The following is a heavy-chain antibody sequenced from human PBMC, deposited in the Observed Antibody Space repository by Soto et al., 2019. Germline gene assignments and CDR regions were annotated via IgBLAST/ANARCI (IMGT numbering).Heavy chain of an antibody. CDR1: GGSISSSY. CDR2: VYNSGST. Sequence: SETLSLTCSVSGGSISSSYWSWIRQPPGKGLEWIGYVYNSGSTNYNPSLKSRVTISIDTSKNQFSLKLRSVTAADTAVYYCARHPDYVDYVGWFDPWGQGTLVTVSS. D-gene: IGHD4-17*01. J-gene: IGHJ5*02. V-gene: IGHV4-59*01. CDR3: ARHPDYVDYVGWFDP.